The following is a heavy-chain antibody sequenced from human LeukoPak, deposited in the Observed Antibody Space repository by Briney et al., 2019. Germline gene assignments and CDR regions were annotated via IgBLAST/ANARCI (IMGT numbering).Heavy chain of an antibody. V-gene: IGHV3-30*02. Sequence: PGGSLRLSCAASGFTFSSYGMHWVRQAPGRGLEWVAFIRYDGSNKYYADSVKGRFTISRDNSKNTLYLQMNSLRAEDTAVYYCAKSRPPGDDCSSTSCYNWFDPWGQGTPVTVSS. CDR3: AKSRPPGDDCSSTSCYNWFDP. J-gene: IGHJ5*02. CDR1: GFTFSSYG. CDR2: IRYDGSNK. D-gene: IGHD2-2*01.